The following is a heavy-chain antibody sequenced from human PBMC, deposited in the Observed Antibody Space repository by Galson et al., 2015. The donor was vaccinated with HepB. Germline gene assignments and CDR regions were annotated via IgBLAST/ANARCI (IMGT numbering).Heavy chain of an antibody. J-gene: IGHJ5*02. CDR3: AKGGPGQINMVINRILGFDP. D-gene: IGHD4/OR15-4a*01. V-gene: IGHV3-30*18. CDR1: GFSCSNYG. Sequence: SLRLACTSSGFSCSNYGIHWVRQAPGKGQEWIAVISYDGSFRYYADSVKGRFTVSRDSSRSMLYLQMNSLRVEDTAVYYWAKGGPGQINMVINRILGFDPWGQGTQVTVSS. CDR2: ISYDGSFR.